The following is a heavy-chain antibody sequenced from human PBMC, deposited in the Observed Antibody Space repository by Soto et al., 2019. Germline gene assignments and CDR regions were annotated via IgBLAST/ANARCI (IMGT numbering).Heavy chain of an antibody. CDR3: ARDSGGRITIFGVADFDY. CDR2: ISAYNGNT. CDR1: GYTFTSYG. V-gene: IGHV1-18*01. Sequence: ASVKVSCKASGYTFTSYGIHWVRQAPGQRLEWMGWISAYNGNTNYAQKLQGRVTMTTDTSTSTAYMELRSLRSDDTAVYYCARDSGGRITIFGVADFDYWGQGTLVTVSS. D-gene: IGHD3-3*01. J-gene: IGHJ4*02.